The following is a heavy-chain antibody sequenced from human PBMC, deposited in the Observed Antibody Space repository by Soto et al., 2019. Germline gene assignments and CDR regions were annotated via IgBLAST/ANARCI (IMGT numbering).Heavy chain of an antibody. D-gene: IGHD6-13*01. CDR3: ASQQLVHYYYGMDV. CDR1: GGSISSSSYY. V-gene: IGHV4-39*01. CDR2: IYYSGST. J-gene: IGHJ6*02. Sequence: PSETLSLTCTVSGGSISSSSYYWGWIRQPPGKGLEWIGSIYYSGSTYYNPSLKSRVTISVDTSKNQFSLKLSSVTAADTAVYYCASQQLVHYYYGMDVWGQGTKATVSS.